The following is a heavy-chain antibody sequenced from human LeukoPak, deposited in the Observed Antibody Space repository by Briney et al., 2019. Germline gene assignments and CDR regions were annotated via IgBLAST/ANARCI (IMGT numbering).Heavy chain of an antibody. J-gene: IGHJ4*02. CDR2: ISAYNGNT. Sequence: GESLKISCKGSGYSFSSYGISWVRQAPGQGLEWMGWISAYNGNTNYAQKHRGRVTMTTDTSTSTAYMEVRSLRSDDTAIYYCARQVDTSMALPDYWGQGTLVTVSS. D-gene: IGHD5-18*01. CDR1: GYSFSSYG. CDR3: ARQVDTSMALPDY. V-gene: IGHV1-18*01.